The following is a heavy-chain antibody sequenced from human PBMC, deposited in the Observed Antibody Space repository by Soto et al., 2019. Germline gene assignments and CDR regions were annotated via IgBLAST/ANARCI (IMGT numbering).Heavy chain of an antibody. J-gene: IGHJ1*01. Sequence: GASVKLSCKASGYAFTSYGMSWVRQAPGQGLEWMGWISAYNGNTNYAQKLQGRVTMTTDTSTSTAYMELRSLRSDDTAVYYCAREGYCSGGSCNTNFQHWGQGTLVTVSS. CDR2: ISAYNGNT. D-gene: IGHD2-15*01. CDR1: GYAFTSYG. V-gene: IGHV1-18*01. CDR3: AREGYCSGGSCNTNFQH.